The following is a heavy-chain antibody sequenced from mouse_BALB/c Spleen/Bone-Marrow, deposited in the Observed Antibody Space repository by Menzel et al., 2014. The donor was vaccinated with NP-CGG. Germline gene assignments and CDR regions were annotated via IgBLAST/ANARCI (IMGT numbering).Heavy chain of an antibody. CDR3: TRSNYGYWYFDV. CDR2: INPSNGGT. J-gene: IGHJ1*01. CDR1: GYSFTNYY. Sequence: QVQLQQPGAELVKPGASVKLSCKASGYSFTNYYMYWVKRRPGQGLEWIGEINPSNGGTNFNEKFKNKATLTVDKSSSTAYTQLSSLTSEDSAVYYCTRSNYGYWYFDVWGAGTTVTVSS. D-gene: IGHD1-1*01. V-gene: IGHV1S81*02.